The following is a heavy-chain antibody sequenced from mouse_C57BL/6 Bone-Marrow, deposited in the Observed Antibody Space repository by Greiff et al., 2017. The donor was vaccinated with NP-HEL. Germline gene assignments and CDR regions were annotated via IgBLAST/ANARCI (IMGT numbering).Heavy chain of an antibody. CDR2: INPYNGGT. CDR1: GYTFTDYY. CDR3: ARDYGSSYWDYYAMDY. Sequence: VQLKESGPVLVKPGASVKMSCKASGYTFTDYYMNWVKQSHGKSLEWIGVINPYNGGTSYNQKFKGKATLTVDKSSSTAYMELNSLTSEDSAVYYCARDYGSSYWDYYAMDYWGQGTSVTVSS. V-gene: IGHV1-19*01. J-gene: IGHJ4*01. D-gene: IGHD1-1*01.